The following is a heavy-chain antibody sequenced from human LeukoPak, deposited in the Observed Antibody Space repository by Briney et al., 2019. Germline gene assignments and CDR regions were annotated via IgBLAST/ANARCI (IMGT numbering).Heavy chain of an antibody. CDR3: ARGSGYLWSGPPNWFDP. D-gene: IGHD3-3*01. CDR2: INHSGST. V-gene: IGHV4-34*01. J-gene: IGHJ5*02. CDR1: GGSFSGYY. Sequence: SETLSLTCAVYGGSFSGYYWSWIRQPPGKGLEWIGEINHSGSTNYNPSLKSRVTISVDTSKNQFSLKLSSVTAADTAVYYCARGSGYLWSGPPNWFDPWGQGTLVTVST.